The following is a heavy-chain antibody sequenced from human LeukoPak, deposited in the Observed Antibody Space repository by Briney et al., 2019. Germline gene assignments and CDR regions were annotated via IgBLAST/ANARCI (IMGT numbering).Heavy chain of an antibody. D-gene: IGHD3-10*01. Sequence: ASVKASCKASGGTFSSYAISWVRQAPGQGLEWMGGIIPIFGTANYAQKFQGRVTITADESTSTAYMELSSLRSEDTAVYYCARGKSITMVRSGPFDYWGQGTLVTVSS. V-gene: IGHV1-69*01. CDR2: IIPIFGTA. CDR1: GGTFSSYA. CDR3: ARGKSITMVRSGPFDY. J-gene: IGHJ4*02.